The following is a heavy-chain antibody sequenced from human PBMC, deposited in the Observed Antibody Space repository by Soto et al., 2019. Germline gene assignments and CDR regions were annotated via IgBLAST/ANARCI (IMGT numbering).Heavy chain of an antibody. CDR3: ARLLLFIDP. J-gene: IGHJ5*02. CDR1: GGSISSSSYY. V-gene: IGHV4-39*01. Sequence: SETLSLTCTVSGGSISSSSYYWGWIRQPPGKGLEWIGSIYYSGSTYYNPSLKSRVTISVDTSKNQFSLKLSSVTAADTAVYYCARLLLFIDPWGQGTLVTVSS. CDR2: IYYSGST. D-gene: IGHD2-21*02.